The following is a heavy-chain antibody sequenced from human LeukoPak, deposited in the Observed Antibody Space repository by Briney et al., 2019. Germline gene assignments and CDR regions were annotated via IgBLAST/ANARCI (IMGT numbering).Heavy chain of an antibody. CDR1: GFTFSSYS. CDR2: ISSSSSYI. V-gene: IGHV3-21*01. J-gene: IGHJ4*02. Sequence: AGGSLRLSCAASGFTFSSYSMNWVRQAPGKGLEWVSSISSSSSYIYYADSVKGRFTISRDNAKNSLYLQMNSLRAEDTAVYYCARVKYCSGGSCYSTFDYWGQGTLVTVSS. CDR3: ARVKYCSGGSCYSTFDY. D-gene: IGHD2-15*01.